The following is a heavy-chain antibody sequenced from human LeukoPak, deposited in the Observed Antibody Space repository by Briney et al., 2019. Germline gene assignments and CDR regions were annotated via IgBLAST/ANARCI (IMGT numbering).Heavy chain of an antibody. V-gene: IGHV3-23*01. CDR3: ARDYGSGIYSFHFDY. Sequence: PGGSLRLSCAASGFTFSTYAMSWVRQAPGKGLEWVSVISGSGGSTYYADSVKGRFTISRDNSKNTLYLQMNSLRAEDTAVYYCARDYGSGIYSFHFDYWGQGTLVTVSS. CDR2: ISGSGGST. D-gene: IGHD3-10*01. CDR1: GFTFSTYA. J-gene: IGHJ4*02.